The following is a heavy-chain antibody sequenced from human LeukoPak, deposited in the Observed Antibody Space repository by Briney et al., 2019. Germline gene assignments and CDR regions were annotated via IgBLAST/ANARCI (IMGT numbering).Heavy chain of an antibody. CDR2: IYPGDSDT. Sequence: AGESLKISCKGSGYSFTSYWIGWVRQMPGKGLEWMGIIYPGDSDTRYSPSFQGQVTISADKSISTAYLQWSSLKASDTAMYYCAKLGDYDSSGYYYVLEYWGQGTLVTVSS. J-gene: IGHJ4*02. CDR3: AKLGDYDSSGYYYVLEY. V-gene: IGHV5-51*01. D-gene: IGHD3-22*01. CDR1: GYSFTSYW.